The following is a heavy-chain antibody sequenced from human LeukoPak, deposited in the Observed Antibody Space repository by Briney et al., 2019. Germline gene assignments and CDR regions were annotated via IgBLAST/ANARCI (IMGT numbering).Heavy chain of an antibody. Sequence: PGGSLRLSCAASGFTFSSYAMSWVRQAPGKGLEWVSAISGSGGSTYYADSVKGRFTISRDNSKNTLYMQMNSLRAEDTAVYYCAKIPSYSIQPPFDYWGQGTLVTVSS. CDR3: AKIPSYSIQPPFDY. D-gene: IGHD4-11*01. J-gene: IGHJ4*02. V-gene: IGHV3-23*01. CDR1: GFTFSSYA. CDR2: ISGSGGST.